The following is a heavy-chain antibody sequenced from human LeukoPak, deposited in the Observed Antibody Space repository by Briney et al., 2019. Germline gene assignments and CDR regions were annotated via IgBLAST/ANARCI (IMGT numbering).Heavy chain of an antibody. V-gene: IGHV4-30-4*08. D-gene: IGHD4-23*01. Sequence: SQTLSLTCTVSGGSISSGDYYWSWIRQPPGKGLEWIGYTYYSGSTYYNPSLKSRVTISVDTSKNQFSLKLSSVTAADTAVYYCARDLGKLNYFDYWGQGTLVTVSS. CDR3: ARDLGKLNYFDY. J-gene: IGHJ4*02. CDR1: GGSISSGDYY. CDR2: TYYSGST.